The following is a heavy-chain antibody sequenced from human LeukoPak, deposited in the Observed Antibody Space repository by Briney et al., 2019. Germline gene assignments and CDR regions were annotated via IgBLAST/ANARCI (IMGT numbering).Heavy chain of an antibody. CDR2: IQSDGATT. Sequence: GGSLRLSCAASGFTSSSYSMYWVRQAPGKGLVWVSRIQSDGATTRYADSLKGRFTISRDNARNSLYLEMNSLRAEDTAVYYCARIIGISGTYPTDHWGQGTLVTVSS. V-gene: IGHV3-74*01. D-gene: IGHD1-26*01. CDR1: GFTSSSYS. CDR3: ARIIGISGTYPTDH. J-gene: IGHJ4*02.